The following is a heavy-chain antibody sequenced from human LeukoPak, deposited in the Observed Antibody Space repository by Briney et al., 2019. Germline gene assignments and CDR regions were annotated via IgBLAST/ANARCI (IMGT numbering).Heavy chain of an antibody. CDR1: GGSISSSDYY. J-gene: IGHJ4*02. D-gene: IGHD6-19*01. Sequence: SETLSLTCTASGGSISSSDYYWGWIRQPPGKGLEWIGSIYYSGSTYYNPSLKSRVTISVDTSKNQFSLKLSSVTAADTAVYYCAIKLAVAGLDYWGQGTLVTVSS. V-gene: IGHV4-39*01. CDR3: AIKLAVAGLDY. CDR2: IYYSGST.